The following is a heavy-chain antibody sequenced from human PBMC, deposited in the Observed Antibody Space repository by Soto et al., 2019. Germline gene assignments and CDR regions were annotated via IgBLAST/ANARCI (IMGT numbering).Heavy chain of an antibody. D-gene: IGHD3-3*01. J-gene: IGHJ4*02. V-gene: IGHV3-30*18. CDR3: TKGSEGARQELDY. CDR2: ISADGSDK. Sequence: QVQLVESGGGVVQPGRSLRLSCAASGFTFSNFGMHWGRQAPGKGLEWVAAISADGSDKYFSDSVKGRFTISRDNSKNTLFLQMNSLRVEDTAVYYCTKGSEGARQELDYWGQGTLVTVSS. CDR1: GFTFSNFG.